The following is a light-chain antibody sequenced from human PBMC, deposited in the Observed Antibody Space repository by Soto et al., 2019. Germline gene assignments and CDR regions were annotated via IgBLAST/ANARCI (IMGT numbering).Light chain of an antibody. CDR3: ETWDSYIAV. Sequence: QSVLTQSSSASASLGSSVKITCTLSSGHSSNSIAWHQQQPGKAPRYLMKLEDSGSYNKGSGVPNRFSGSTSGADRYLTISNLQFEDEADYYCETWDSYIAVFGGGTKLTVL. CDR2: LEDSGSY. CDR1: SGHSSNS. V-gene: IGLV4-60*02. J-gene: IGLJ2*01.